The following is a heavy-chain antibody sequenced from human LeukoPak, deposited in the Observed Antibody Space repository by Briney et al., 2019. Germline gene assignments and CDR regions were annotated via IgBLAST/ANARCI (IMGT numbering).Heavy chain of an antibody. D-gene: IGHD4-11*01. CDR2: VNPNSGDT. Sequence: ASVKVSCKASGYTFTGYYLHWVRQAPGQGLEWMGCVNPNSGDTNYAQKLQGRVTMTTDTSTSTAYMELRSLRSDDTAVYYCARWMTTVTKALNYWGQGTLVTVSS. CDR1: GYTFTGYY. J-gene: IGHJ4*02. V-gene: IGHV1-2*02. CDR3: ARWMTTVTKALNY.